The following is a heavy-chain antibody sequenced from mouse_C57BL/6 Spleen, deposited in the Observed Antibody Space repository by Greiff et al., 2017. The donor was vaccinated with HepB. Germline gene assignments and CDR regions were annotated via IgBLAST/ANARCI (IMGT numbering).Heavy chain of an antibody. V-gene: IGHV3-6*01. CDR1: GYSITSGYY. Sequence: VQLKESGPGLVKPSQSLSLTCSVTGYSITSGYYWNWIRQFPGNKLEWMGYISYDGSNNYNPSLKNRISITRDTSKNQFFLKLNSVTTEDTATYYCARDDDYDVGGYAMDYWGQGTSVTVSS. CDR3: ARDDDYDVGGYAMDY. J-gene: IGHJ4*01. D-gene: IGHD2-4*01. CDR2: ISYDGSN.